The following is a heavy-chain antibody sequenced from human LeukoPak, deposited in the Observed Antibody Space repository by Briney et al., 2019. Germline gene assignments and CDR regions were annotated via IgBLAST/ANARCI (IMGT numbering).Heavy chain of an antibody. CDR1: GFTFSSYS. J-gene: IGHJ6*02. CDR3: ARDGRGIAAAGTLSMDV. CDR2: ISSSSSYI. Sequence: RGSLRLSCAASGFTFSSYSMNWVRQAPGKGLEWVSSISSSSSYIYYADSVKGRFTISRDNAKNSLYLQMNSLRAEDTAVYYCARDGRGIAAAGTLSMDVWGQGTTVTVSS. D-gene: IGHD6-13*01. V-gene: IGHV3-21*01.